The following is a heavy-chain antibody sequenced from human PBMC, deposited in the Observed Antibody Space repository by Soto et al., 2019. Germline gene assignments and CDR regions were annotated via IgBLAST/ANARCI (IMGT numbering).Heavy chain of an antibody. Sequence: ASVKVSCKASGYTFTGYYMHWVRQAPGQGLEWMGWINPNSGGTNYAQKFQGRVTMTRDTSISTAYMELSRLRSDDTAVYCCAREIDYYDSSGYHDAFDIWGQGTMVTVSS. J-gene: IGHJ3*02. CDR1: GYTFTGYY. CDR2: INPNSGGT. D-gene: IGHD3-22*01. V-gene: IGHV1-2*02. CDR3: AREIDYYDSSGYHDAFDI.